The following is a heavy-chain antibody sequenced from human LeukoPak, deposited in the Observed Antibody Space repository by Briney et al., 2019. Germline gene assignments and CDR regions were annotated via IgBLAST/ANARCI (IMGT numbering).Heavy chain of an antibody. CDR2: ISYDGSNK. CDR3: ARTTVVAKYFDY. J-gene: IGHJ4*02. Sequence: GGSLRLSCAASGFTFSSYAMHWVRQAPGKGLEWVAVISYDGSNKYYADSVKGRFTISRDNSENTLYLQMNSLRAEDTAVYYCARTTVVAKYFDYWGQGTLVTVSS. CDR1: GFTFSSYA. V-gene: IGHV3-30*04. D-gene: IGHD4-23*01.